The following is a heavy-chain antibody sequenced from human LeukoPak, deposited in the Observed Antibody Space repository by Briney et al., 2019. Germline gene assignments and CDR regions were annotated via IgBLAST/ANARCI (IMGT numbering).Heavy chain of an antibody. CDR1: GGSISSYSNY. Sequence: SQTLSLTCTVSGGSISSYSNYWSWIRQPPGKGLEWIGYIYYSGSTNYNPSLKSRVTISVDTSKNQFSLKLSSVTAADTAVYYCARDLAYYGAFDIWGQGTMVTVSS. CDR2: IYYSGST. D-gene: IGHD3-10*01. J-gene: IGHJ3*02. CDR3: ARDLAYYGAFDI. V-gene: IGHV4-61*01.